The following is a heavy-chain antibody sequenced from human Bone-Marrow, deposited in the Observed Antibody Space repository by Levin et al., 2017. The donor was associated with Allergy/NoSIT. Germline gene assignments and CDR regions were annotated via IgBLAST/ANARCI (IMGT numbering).Heavy chain of an antibody. CDR1: GFSLTTPGEA. J-gene: IGHJ3*02. Sequence: SGPTLVKPTQTLTLTCTFSGFSLTTPGEAVGWIRQPPGKTLEWLALIYWDDDKRYSSSLETRLTITKDTSKNQVVLTMTNMGPVDTSTYYCARQYFYSVDGYHRLCAFDTWGQGTVVTVSS. D-gene: IGHD2/OR15-2a*01. CDR2: IYWDDDK. V-gene: IGHV2-5*02. CDR3: ARQYFYSVDGYHRLCAFDT.